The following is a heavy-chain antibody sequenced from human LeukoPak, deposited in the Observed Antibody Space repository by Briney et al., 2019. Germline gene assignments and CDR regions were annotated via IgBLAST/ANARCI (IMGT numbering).Heavy chain of an antibody. D-gene: IGHD6-13*01. V-gene: IGHV4-34*01. CDR1: GGSDSGYY. CDR3: ARGESSSWSHGLSYFYY. CDR2: INHSGST. J-gene: IGHJ4*02. Sequence: PSETLSLTCAVYGGSDSGYYFSWVRQPPGKGLEWIGEINHSGSTNYNPSLKSRVTISVDTSKNQFSLKLSSVTAADTAVYYCARGESSSWSHGLSYFYYVGQGTLVTVSS.